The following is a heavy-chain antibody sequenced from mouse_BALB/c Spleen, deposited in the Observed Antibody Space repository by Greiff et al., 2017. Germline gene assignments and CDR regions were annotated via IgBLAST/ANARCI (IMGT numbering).Heavy chain of an antibody. CDR2: INPYNGGT. CDR3: ASGGRIYRYDVVYYAMDD. CDR1: GYSFTGYT. J-gene: IGHJ4*01. D-gene: IGHD2-14*01. V-gene: IGHV1-18*01. Sequence: EVKLMESGPELVKPGASMKISCKASGYSFTGYTMNWVKQSHGKNLEWIGLINPYNGGTSYNQKFKGKATLTVDKSSSTAYMELLSLTSEDSAVYYCASGGRIYRYDVVYYAMDDWGQGTSVTVPS.